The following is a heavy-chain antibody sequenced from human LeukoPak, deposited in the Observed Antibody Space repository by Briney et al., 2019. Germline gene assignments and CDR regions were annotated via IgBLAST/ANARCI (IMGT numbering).Heavy chain of an antibody. V-gene: IGHV3-30*02. Sequence: PGGSLRLSCAASLFSFNNYDMHWVRQAPGKGQEWVAFIGYDGTNKYYGDSVKGRFTVSRDNSKKTLYLQLNSLRAEDTAVYYCAKDHGATWSGFDIWGQGTMVTVSS. CDR3: AKDHGATWSGFDI. CDR1: LFSFNNYD. CDR2: IGYDGTNK. D-gene: IGHD3-3*01. J-gene: IGHJ3*02.